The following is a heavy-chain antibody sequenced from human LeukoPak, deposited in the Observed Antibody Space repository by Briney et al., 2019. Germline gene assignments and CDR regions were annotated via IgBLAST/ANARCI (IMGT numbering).Heavy chain of an antibody. V-gene: IGHV3-30*18. D-gene: IGHD1-26*01. CDR3: AKDRSYSGYEPLDH. CDR2: ISHDGNSK. CDR1: GFTFSDFG. Sequence: PGRSLRLSCAASGFTFSDFGMHWVRQAPGKGLESVAVISHDGNSKYSADSVKGRFTISRDNSKNTLYLQMDSLRVEDTAVYYCAKDRSYSGYEPLDHWGQGTLVTVSS. J-gene: IGHJ4*02.